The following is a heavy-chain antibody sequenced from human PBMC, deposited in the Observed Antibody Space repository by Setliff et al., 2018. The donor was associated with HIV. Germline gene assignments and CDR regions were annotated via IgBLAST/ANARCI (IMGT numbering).Heavy chain of an antibody. CDR2: IYHSGST. Sequence: SETLSLTCAVSGGSISSGGYSWSRIRQPPGKGLEWIGYIYHSGSTYYNPSLKSRVTISIDRSKNQFSLKLSSVTAADTAVYYCARRSGWSLDYWGQGTLVTVSS. CDR3: ARRSGWSLDY. CDR1: GGSISSGGYS. D-gene: IGHD6-19*01. V-gene: IGHV4-30-2*02. J-gene: IGHJ4*02.